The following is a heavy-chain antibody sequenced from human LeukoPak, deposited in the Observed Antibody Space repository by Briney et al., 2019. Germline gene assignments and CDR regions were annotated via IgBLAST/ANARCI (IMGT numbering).Heavy chain of an antibody. CDR3: TTYKSGHY. CDR2: ITTKANTYAT. J-gene: IGHJ4*02. CDR1: GFTFSGCD. D-gene: IGHD3-3*01. V-gene: IGHV3-73*01. Sequence: GGSLRLSCAASGFTFSGCDMQWVRQASGKGLEWVGRITTKANTYATAYAASLKGRFTISRDDSTNTAYLQMNNLRIEDTAVYYCTTYKSGHYWGQGVLVTVSS.